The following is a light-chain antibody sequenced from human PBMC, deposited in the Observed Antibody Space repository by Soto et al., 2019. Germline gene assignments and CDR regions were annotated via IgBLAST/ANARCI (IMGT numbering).Light chain of an antibody. CDR1: QTINNN. J-gene: IGKJ1*01. CDR3: QNYNSYSEA. V-gene: IGKV3-15*01. CDR2: GAS. Sequence: VMTQAPATLSVYPGERATLSCRASQTINNNVAWYQLKDGQVPRLVIYGASTRATDIPSRFSGRGSGTEFTLTISSLQPDDFATYYCQNYNSYSEAFGKGTKGAIK.